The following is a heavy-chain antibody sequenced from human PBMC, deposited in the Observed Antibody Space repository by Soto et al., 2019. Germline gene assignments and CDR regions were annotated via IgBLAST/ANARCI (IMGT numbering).Heavy chain of an antibody. D-gene: IGHD2-21*01. J-gene: IGHJ4*02. CDR3: ARGGEVGAGQYYLDDS. CDR2: MNPDGSTS. Sequence: EVQLVESGGDLVQPGGSLRLSCEASGFTFSSNWMHWVRQGPGKGLVWVSRMNPDGSTSGYADSVKGRFTISRDNARNTVFLQMSSLRAEDTAVYYCARGGEVGAGQYYLDDSWGQGTLVTVSS. V-gene: IGHV3-74*01. CDR1: GFTFSSNW.